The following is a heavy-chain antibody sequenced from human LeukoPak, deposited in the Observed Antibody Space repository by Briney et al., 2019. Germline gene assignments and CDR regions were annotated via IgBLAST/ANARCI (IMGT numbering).Heavy chain of an antibody. D-gene: IGHD2-15*01. CDR2: IYTSGST. J-gene: IGHJ2*01. CDR1: GGSISSGSYY. V-gene: IGHV4-61*02. CDR3: ARERTGSGHWYFDL. Sequence: SQTLSLTCTVSGGSISSGSYYWSWIRQPAGKGLEWIGRIYTSGSTNYNPSLKSRVTISVDTSKNQFSLKLSSVTAADTAVYYCARERTGSGHWYFDLWGRGTLVTVSS.